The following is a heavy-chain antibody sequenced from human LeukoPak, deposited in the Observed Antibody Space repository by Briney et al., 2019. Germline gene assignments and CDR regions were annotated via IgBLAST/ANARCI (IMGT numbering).Heavy chain of an antibody. CDR1: GYTFTDYY. Sequence: ASVKVSCKASGYTFTDYYMHWVRQAPGQGLEWMGWINPNSRGTDSAQKFQGRFSMTRDTSISTAYMELSRLRSDDTAVYYCARRAREYSHDAFDIWGRGTMVTVSS. J-gene: IGHJ3*02. CDR3: ARRAREYSHDAFDI. CDR2: INPNSRGT. V-gene: IGHV1-2*02. D-gene: IGHD5-18*01.